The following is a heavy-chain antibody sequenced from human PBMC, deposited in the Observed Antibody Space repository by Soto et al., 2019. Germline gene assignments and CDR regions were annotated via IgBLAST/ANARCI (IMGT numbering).Heavy chain of an antibody. J-gene: IGHJ4*02. V-gene: IGHV3-21*01. Sequence: GGSLRLSCAASGFTFSNYYMNWVRRAPGKGLEWVSFISSSSTYIYYADSVKGRFTISRDNAKNSLYLQMNSLRAEDTAVYYCASGDRYQLLSNFDYWGQGTLVTVSS. CDR3: ASGDRYQLLSNFDY. CDR1: GFTFSNYY. D-gene: IGHD2-2*01. CDR2: ISSSSTYI.